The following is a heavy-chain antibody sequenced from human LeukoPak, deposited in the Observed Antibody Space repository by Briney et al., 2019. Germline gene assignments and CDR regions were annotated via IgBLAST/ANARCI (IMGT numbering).Heavy chain of an antibody. CDR3: AKDVRGYNRPVDH. CDR2: ISGSGSHT. Sequence: GGSLRLSCAASGFTFSAHAMNWVRQAPGKGLEWVSSISGSGSHTYYADSVKGHFTISRDNSENTLYLQMNTLRAEDTALYYCAKDVRGYNRPVDHWGQGTLVTVSS. D-gene: IGHD3-10*02. CDR1: GFTFSAHA. V-gene: IGHV3-23*01. J-gene: IGHJ4*01.